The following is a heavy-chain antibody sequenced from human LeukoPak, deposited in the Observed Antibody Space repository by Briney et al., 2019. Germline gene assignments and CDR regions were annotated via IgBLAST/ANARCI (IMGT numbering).Heavy chain of an antibody. CDR1: GFTFDDYA. D-gene: IGHD1-26*01. CDR2: SSWNSGSI. CDR3: AKDGSGSYYNNWFDP. V-gene: IGHV3-9*01. Sequence: GRSLRLSCAASGFTFDDYAMHLVRQAPGKGLEWVSGSSWNSGSIGYADSVKGRFTISRDNAKNSLYLQMNSLRAEDTALYYCAKDGSGSYYNNWFDPWGQGTLVTVSS. J-gene: IGHJ5*02.